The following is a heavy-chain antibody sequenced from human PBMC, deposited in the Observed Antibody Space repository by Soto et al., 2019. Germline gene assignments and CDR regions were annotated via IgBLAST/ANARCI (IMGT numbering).Heavy chain of an antibody. CDR1: GYTFTSYA. J-gene: IGHJ6*02. Sequence: AAVKVSCKASGYTFTSYAMHWVRQAPGQRLEWMGWINAGYGNTKYSQKFQGRVTITRDTSTSTAYMDLSSLRSEDTAVYYCAASPSFWQNYYYGAMDVWGQGTTVTVSS. V-gene: IGHV1-3*01. CDR2: INAGYGNT. CDR3: AASPSFWQNYYYGAMDV.